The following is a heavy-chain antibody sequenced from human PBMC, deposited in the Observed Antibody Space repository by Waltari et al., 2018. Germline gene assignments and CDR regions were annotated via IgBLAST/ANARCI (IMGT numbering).Heavy chain of an antibody. D-gene: IGHD6-19*01. CDR2: ISYDGSNK. J-gene: IGHJ6*02. Sequence: QLQLQESGPGLVKPSETLSLTCTVSGGSISSSSYYWGWIRQPPGKGLEGVAVISYDGSNKYYAGSVKGRFTISRDNSKNTLYLQMNSLRAEDTAVYYCARGVAGSYYYYYGMDVWGQGTTVTVSS. CDR3: ARGVAGSYYYYYGMDV. CDR1: GGSISSSS. V-gene: IGHV3-30-3*01.